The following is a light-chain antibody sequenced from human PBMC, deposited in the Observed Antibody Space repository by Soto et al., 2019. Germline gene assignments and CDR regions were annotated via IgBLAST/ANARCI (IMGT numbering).Light chain of an antibody. CDR2: WAS. Sequence: DILITQSPXSLSVXXXXXXXVNXXSSQSRLYSPNNKNYLAWYQHKPGQPPKMLIYWASIRESGVPDRFSGSGSGTDFTLTISSLQSEDVAVYYCQQYYTNSWSFGQGTKVDIK. CDR1: QSRLYSPNNKNY. V-gene: IGKV4-1*01. J-gene: IGKJ1*01. CDR3: QQYYTNSWS.